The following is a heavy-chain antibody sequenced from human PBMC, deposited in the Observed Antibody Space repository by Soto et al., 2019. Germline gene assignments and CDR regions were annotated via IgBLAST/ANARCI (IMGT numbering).Heavy chain of an antibody. V-gene: IGHV3-30*03. CDR2: ISYDGSNK. J-gene: IGHJ4*02. CDR3: VGGQYYFDY. CDR1: GFPFTTYG. Sequence: ESGGGVVQPGRSLRLSCAASGFPFTTYGMHWVREGPGKGLEWVAVISYDGSNKYYADSVKGRFTISRDNSKNTLYLQMNSLRPEDTALYYCVGGQYYFDYRGPGTLVTVSS. D-gene: IGHD3-10*01.